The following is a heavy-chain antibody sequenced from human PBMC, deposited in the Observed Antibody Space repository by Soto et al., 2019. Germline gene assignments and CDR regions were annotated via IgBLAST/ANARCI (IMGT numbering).Heavy chain of an antibody. CDR1: GFTFSSYS. V-gene: IGHV3-48*01. Sequence: SGGSLRLSCAASGFTFSSYSMNWVRQAPGKGLEWVSYISSSSSTIYYADSVKGRFTISRDNAKNSLYLQMNSLRAEDTAVYYCARDDIVVVTAATTPFDPWGQGTLVTVSS. D-gene: IGHD2-2*01. J-gene: IGHJ5*02. CDR2: ISSSSSTI. CDR3: ARDDIVVVTAATTPFDP.